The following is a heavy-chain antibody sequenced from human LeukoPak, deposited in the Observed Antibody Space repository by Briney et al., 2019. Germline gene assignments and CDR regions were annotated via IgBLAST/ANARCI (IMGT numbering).Heavy chain of an antibody. V-gene: IGHV3-21*01. CDR3: ARGIVGATRWFDH. Sequence: GSLRLSFAASGFPFSSYSMNWVRPAPGKGLEWVSSINSSSSYIYYADSVKGRFTISRDNAKNSLYLQMNSLRAEDTAVYYCARGIVGATRWFDHWGQGTLVTVSS. CDR1: GFPFSSYS. D-gene: IGHD1-26*01. CDR2: INSSSSYI. J-gene: IGHJ5*02.